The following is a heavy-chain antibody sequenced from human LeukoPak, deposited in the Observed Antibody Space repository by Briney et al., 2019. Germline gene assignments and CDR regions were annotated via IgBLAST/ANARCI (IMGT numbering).Heavy chain of an antibody. CDR2: IYADGSS. D-gene: IGHD3-10*01. Sequence: SQTLSLTCTVSGGSVGSDNSYWNWIRQPAGKGLEWIGRIYADGSSTYNPSLKSRVTILVDTSKNQFSLRLTPMTAADTAVYYCARGYYYRTWGQGTLVTVSS. CDR1: GGSVGSDNSY. CDR3: ARGYYYRT. J-gene: IGHJ4*02. V-gene: IGHV4-61*02.